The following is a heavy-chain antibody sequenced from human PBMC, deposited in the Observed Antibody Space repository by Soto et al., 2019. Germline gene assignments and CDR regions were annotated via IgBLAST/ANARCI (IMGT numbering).Heavy chain of an antibody. V-gene: IGHV1-18*01. Sequence: ASGKVSCKASCCTFTSYGISWVRQAPGQGLEWMGWISAYNGNTNYAQKLQGRVTMTTDTSTSTAYMELRSLRSDDTAVYYFARDYGASSGSYTPPLDYWGQGTLVSVSS. J-gene: IGHJ4*02. CDR3: ARDYGASSGSYTPPLDY. D-gene: IGHD1-26*01. CDR2: ISAYNGNT. CDR1: CCTFTSYG.